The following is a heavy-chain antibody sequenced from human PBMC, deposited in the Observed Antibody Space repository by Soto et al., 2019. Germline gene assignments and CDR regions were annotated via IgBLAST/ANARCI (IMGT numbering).Heavy chain of an antibody. J-gene: IGHJ2*01. V-gene: IGHV3-33*01. Sequence: QVHLVESGGGVVQPGRSLRLSCTASGFTFTDFGMHWVRQAPGKGLEWVALIWYDGSKRYYADSVKGRFTISRDTSKNVVYLQMNSLRAEDTAVYYCARDPVEMATFVVWYFDLWGRGTLVTVSS. D-gene: IGHD5-12*01. CDR3: ARDPVEMATFVVWYFDL. CDR1: GFTFTDFG. CDR2: IWYDGSKR.